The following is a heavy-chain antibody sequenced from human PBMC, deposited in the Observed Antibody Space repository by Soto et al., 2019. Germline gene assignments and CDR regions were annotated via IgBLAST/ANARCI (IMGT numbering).Heavy chain of an antibody. Sequence: GESLKISCKASGYSFTNYWIGWVRQRPGKGLEWMGIIYPDDSDTRYSPSFQGQVTTSADKSINTAYLRWSSLKASDTAIYYCARRNFYDTSNWFDPWGQGTLVTVSS. CDR3: ARRNFYDTSNWFDP. CDR2: IYPDDSDT. J-gene: IGHJ5*01. D-gene: IGHD3-22*01. V-gene: IGHV5-51*01. CDR1: GYSFTNYW.